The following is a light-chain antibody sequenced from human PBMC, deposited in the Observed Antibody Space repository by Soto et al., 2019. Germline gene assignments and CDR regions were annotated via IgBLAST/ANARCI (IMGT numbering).Light chain of an antibody. J-gene: IGLJ1*01. CDR3: YSYAGSNTAGV. CDR1: SSDVGGYNL. Sequence: VLTQPASVSGAPGQSITISFTGSSSDVGGYNLVSWYQQHPGKAPKLMIYEVNKRPSGVSNRFSGSKSANTASLTISGLQAEDEADYYCYSYAGSNTAGVSGTGTKVTVL. V-gene: IGLV2-23*02. CDR2: EVN.